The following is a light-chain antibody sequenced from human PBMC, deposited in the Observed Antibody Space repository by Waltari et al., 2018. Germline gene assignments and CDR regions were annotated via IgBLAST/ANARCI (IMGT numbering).Light chain of an antibody. CDR2: DAS. V-gene: IGKV1-39*01. Sequence: DVLVTQSPSSLSASVGDRVTITCRASHYIANFLNWYQHMPGKAPRLLIHDASTLQPGVSPRFSGSTSGTDFILTIDNLHPEDVATYYCQQTYKSPPTFGPGTKVDV. CDR3: QQTYKSPPT. J-gene: IGKJ3*01. CDR1: HYIANF.